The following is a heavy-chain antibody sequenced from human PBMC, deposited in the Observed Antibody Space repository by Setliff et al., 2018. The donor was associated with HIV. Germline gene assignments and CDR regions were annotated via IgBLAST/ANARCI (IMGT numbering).Heavy chain of an antibody. CDR1: GGSISFGCYC. CDR3: AREECTSWPRVHY. CDR2: MHTSGST. Sequence: SETLSLTCTVSGGSISFGCYCWSWIRQPAGKGLEWIGRMHTSGSTSYSPSLKSRVTISIDTSKNQFSLELTSLIAADTAVYYCAREECTSWPRVHYWGQGALVTVSS. V-gene: IGHV4-61*02. J-gene: IGHJ4*02. D-gene: IGHD6-13*01.